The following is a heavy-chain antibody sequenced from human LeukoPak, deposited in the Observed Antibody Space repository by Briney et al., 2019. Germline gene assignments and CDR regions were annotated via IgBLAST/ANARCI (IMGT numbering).Heavy chain of an antibody. V-gene: IGHV4-59*01. D-gene: IGHD2-15*01. CDR2: IYYSGST. CDR3: ARGFTRIFDY. J-gene: IGHJ4*02. CDR1: GGSISSYY. Sequence: PSETLSLTCSVSGGSISSYYWSWIRQPPGKGLEWIEYIYYSGSTNYNPSLKSRVTISVDTSKNQFSLKLSSVTAADTAVYYCARGFTRIFDYWGQGTLVTVSS.